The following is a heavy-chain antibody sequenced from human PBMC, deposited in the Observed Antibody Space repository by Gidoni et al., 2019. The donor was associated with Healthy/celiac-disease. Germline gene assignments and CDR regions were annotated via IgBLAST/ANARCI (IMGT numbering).Heavy chain of an antibody. J-gene: IGHJ4*02. Sequence: QLQLQESGSGLVKPSQTLSLTCAVSGGSISSGGYSWSWIRQPPGKGLEWIGYIYHSGSTYYNPSLKSRVTISVDRSKNQFSLKLSSVTAADTAVYYCARAGGGLYYYDDPHFDYWGQGTLVTVSS. CDR3: ARAGGGLYYYDDPHFDY. V-gene: IGHV4-30-2*01. CDR1: GGSISSGGYS. CDR2: IYHSGST. D-gene: IGHD3-22*01.